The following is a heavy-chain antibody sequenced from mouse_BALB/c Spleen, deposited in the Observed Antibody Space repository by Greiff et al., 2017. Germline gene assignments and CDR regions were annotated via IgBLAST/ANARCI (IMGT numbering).Heavy chain of an antibody. J-gene: IGHJ1*01. D-gene: IGHD1-1*01. Sequence: EVMLVESGGGLVQPGGSLRLSCAPSGFTFTDYYMSWVRQPPGKALEWLGFIRNKANGYTTEYSASVKGRFTISRDNSQSILYLQMNTLRAEDSATYYCARPDYYGSAYWYFDVWGAGTTVTVSS. CDR2: IRNKANGYTT. CDR3: ARPDYYGSAYWYFDV. V-gene: IGHV7-3*02. CDR1: GFTFTDYY.